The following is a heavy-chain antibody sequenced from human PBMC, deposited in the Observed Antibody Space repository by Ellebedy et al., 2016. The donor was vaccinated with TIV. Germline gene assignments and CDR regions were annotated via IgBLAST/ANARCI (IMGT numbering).Heavy chain of an antibody. CDR1: GYTLSGSY. J-gene: IGHJ6*02. V-gene: IGHV1-2*02. CDR3: ARGCSTTTCSGAYSYAMAV. Sequence: AASVKVSCKASGYTLSGSYMHWVRQAPGQGLEWMGWINPNSGDTHYAQNFQGRVTMTRDTSISTAYMELSRLRSDDTAVYYCARGCSTTTCSGAYSYAMAVWGQGTTVTVSS. CDR2: INPNSGDT. D-gene: IGHD2-2*01.